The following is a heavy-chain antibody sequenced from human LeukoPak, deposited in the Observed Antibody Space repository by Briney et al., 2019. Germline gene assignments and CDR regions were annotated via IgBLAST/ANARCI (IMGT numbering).Heavy chain of an antibody. CDR1: GFTFSSYW. J-gene: IGHJ4*02. CDR2: IKQDGSEK. Sequence: GGSLRLSCAASGFTFSSYWMSWVRQAPGKGLEWVANIKQDGSEKYYVDSVKGRFTISRDNAKNSLFLQMNSLRADDTAVYYCARGGSRYTTSWIPDYWGQGTLVTVSS. D-gene: IGHD6-13*01. V-gene: IGHV3-7*03. CDR3: ARGGSRYTTSWIPDY.